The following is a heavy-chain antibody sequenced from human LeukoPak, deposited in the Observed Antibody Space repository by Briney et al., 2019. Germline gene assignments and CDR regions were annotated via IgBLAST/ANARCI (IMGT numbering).Heavy chain of an antibody. D-gene: IGHD5-18*01. V-gene: IGHV1-2*02. Sequence: ASVTVSCKASGYPFTDYYMHWVRQAPGQGLEWMGWINPNRGGTDYAQKFQGRVTMTRDTSISTAYMELSRLRYDDTAVYYCASGYRFRNWGQGTLVTVSS. CDR2: INPNRGGT. CDR3: ASGYRFRN. CDR1: GYPFTDYY. J-gene: IGHJ4*02.